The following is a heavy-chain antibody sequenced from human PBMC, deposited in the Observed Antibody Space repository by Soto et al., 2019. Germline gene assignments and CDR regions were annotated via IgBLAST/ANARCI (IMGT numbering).Heavy chain of an antibody. D-gene: IGHD5-12*01. Sequence: QVQIRQWGAGLLKPSETLSLRCAVYGASLSDYSWSWIRQSPDKGLEWIGEINHGRSTKYNPSLMSRVTISADTSKNQVSLVLTSLAAADTAVYRCARGGGKSGYFFDYWGRGTLVTVSS. CDR1: GASLSDYS. CDR2: INHGRST. J-gene: IGHJ4*02. V-gene: IGHV4-34*02. CDR3: ARGGGKSGYFFDY.